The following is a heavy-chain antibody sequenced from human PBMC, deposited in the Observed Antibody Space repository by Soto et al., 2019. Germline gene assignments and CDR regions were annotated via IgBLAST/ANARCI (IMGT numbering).Heavy chain of an antibody. CDR1: GYTFTGYY. Sequence: XSVKVSCKASGYTFTGYYMHWVRQAPGQGLEWMGWINPNSGGTNYAQKFQGRVTMTRDTSISTAYMELSRLRSDDTAVYYCARGNYYGSRGFYGMDVWGQGTTVT. J-gene: IGHJ6*02. V-gene: IGHV1-2*02. D-gene: IGHD3-10*01. CDR2: INPNSGGT. CDR3: ARGNYYGSRGFYGMDV.